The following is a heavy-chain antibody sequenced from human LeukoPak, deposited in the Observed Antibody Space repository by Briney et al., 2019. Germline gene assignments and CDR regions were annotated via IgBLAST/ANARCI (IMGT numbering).Heavy chain of an antibody. Sequence: SETLSLTCTVSGGSISSSSYYWGWIRQPPGKGLEWIGSIYYSGSTYYNPSLKSRVTISVDTSKNQFSLKLSSVTAADTAVYYCARTYSSSSGTSYNWFDPWGQGTLVTVSS. CDR1: GGSISSSSYY. CDR2: IYYSGST. J-gene: IGHJ5*02. D-gene: IGHD6-6*01. V-gene: IGHV4-39*07. CDR3: ARTYSSSSGTSYNWFDP.